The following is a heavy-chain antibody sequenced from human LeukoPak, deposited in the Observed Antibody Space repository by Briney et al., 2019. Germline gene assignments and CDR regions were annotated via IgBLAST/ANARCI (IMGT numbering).Heavy chain of an antibody. CDR2: IYPGDSNT. J-gene: IGHJ4*02. D-gene: IGHD6-19*01. CDR1: GYTFSTYW. V-gene: IGHV5-51*01. Sequence: GESLKISCKGSGYTFSTYWIGWVRQMPGKGLEWMGVIYPGDSNTRYSPSFQGQVTISADKSISTAYLHWSSLRASDTAVYYCARFRGSGWNIYYFDYWGQGTLVTVSS. CDR3: ARFRGSGWNIYYFDY.